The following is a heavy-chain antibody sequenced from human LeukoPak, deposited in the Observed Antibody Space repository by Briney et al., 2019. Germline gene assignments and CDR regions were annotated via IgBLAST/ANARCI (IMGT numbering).Heavy chain of an antibody. V-gene: IGHV4-38-2*02. CDR2: IYHSGST. D-gene: IGHD3-22*01. CDR3: ARASYSYDINGWVPFDY. J-gene: IGHJ4*02. Sequence: PSETLSLTCTVSGYSITSYYYWGWIRQPPGKGLEWIGSIYHSGSTYYNPSLKSRVTISGDTSKNQFSLRLSSVTAADAAVYYCARASYSYDINGWVPFDYWGQGTLVTVSS. CDR1: GYSITSYYY.